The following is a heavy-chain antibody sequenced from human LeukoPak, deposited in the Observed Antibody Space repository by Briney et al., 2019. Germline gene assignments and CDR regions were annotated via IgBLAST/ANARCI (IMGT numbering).Heavy chain of an antibody. CDR3: ARAARAGDKRFDY. D-gene: IGHD6-13*01. CDR1: GGSFSGHY. V-gene: IGHV4-34*01. CDR2: VNHSGSA. J-gene: IGHJ4*02. Sequence: SETLSLTCAVYGGSFSGHYWSWISQFTGKGLEWIGEVNHSGSANYNPSLKSRVTISADTSKNQFSLELSSVTAADTAVYFCARAARAGDKRFDYWGQGTLVTVSS.